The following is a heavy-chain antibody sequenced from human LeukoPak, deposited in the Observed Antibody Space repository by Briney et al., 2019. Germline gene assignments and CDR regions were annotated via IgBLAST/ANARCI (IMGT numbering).Heavy chain of an antibody. J-gene: IGHJ4*02. V-gene: IGHV4-34*01. CDR1: GGSFNGYY. CDR3: AREGLVATIDY. Sequence: SETLSLTCAAYGGSFNGYYWSWIRQPPGKGLEWIGEINHSGSTNYNPSLKSRVTISVDTSKNQFSLKLSSVTAADTAVYYCAREGLVATIDYWGQGTLVTVSS. CDR2: INHSGST. D-gene: IGHD5-12*01.